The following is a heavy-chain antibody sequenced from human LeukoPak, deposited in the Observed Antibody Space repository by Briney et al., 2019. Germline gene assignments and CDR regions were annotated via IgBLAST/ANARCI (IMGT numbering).Heavy chain of an antibody. J-gene: IGHJ4*02. CDR1: GGSFSGYY. V-gene: IGHV4-34*01. D-gene: IGHD4-23*01. CDR3: AKHRAVGTNSEYFDY. CDR2: INHSGST. Sequence: SETLSLTCAVYGGSFSGYYWSWIRQPPGKGLEWIGEINHSGSTNYNPSLKSRVTISVDTSKNQFSLKVTSVTAADTAVYYCAKHRAVGTNSEYFDYWGQGTLVTVSS.